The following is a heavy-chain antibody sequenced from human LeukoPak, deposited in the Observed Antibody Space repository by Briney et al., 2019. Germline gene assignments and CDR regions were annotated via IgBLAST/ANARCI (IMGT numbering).Heavy chain of an antibody. Sequence: SETLSLTCNVSDDSISSGSYYWGWIRQPPGKGLEWIGNIYYSGTTDYNPSLESRVTIFVDTSKNQFSLKLSSVTAADTAVYYCARIFGGYPSGYYYYMDVWGKGTTVTVSS. J-gene: IGHJ6*03. V-gene: IGHV4-39*07. CDR1: DDSISSGSYY. CDR3: ARIFGGYPSGYYYYMDV. D-gene: IGHD3-22*01. CDR2: IYYSGTT.